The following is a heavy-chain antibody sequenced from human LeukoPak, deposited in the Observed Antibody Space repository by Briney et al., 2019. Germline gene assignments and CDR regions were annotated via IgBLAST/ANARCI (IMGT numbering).Heavy chain of an antibody. CDR1: GFTFSSYA. J-gene: IGHJ4*02. CDR2: ISGSGGST. D-gene: IGHD2-2*01. CDR3: AKDQVVPAAMDKLWPIDS. V-gene: IGHV3-23*01. Sequence: GGSLRLSCAASGFTFSSYAMSWVRQAPGKGLEWVSAISGSGGSTYYADSVKGRFTISRDNSKNTLYLQMNSLRAEDTAVYYCAKDQVVPAAMDKLWPIDSWGQGTLVTVSP.